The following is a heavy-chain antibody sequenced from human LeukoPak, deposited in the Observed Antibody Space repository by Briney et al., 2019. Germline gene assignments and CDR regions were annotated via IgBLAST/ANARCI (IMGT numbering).Heavy chain of an antibody. CDR3: ARARFGELLSYFDY. D-gene: IGHD3-10*02. CDR1: GFTFDDYG. V-gene: IGHV3-20*04. CDR2: INWNGGST. Sequence: GGSLRLSCAASGFTFDDYGMSWVRQAPGQGLEWVSGINWNGGSTGYADSVKGRFTISRDNAKNSLYLQMNSLRAEDTALYYCARARFGELLSYFDYWGQGTLVTVSS. J-gene: IGHJ4*02.